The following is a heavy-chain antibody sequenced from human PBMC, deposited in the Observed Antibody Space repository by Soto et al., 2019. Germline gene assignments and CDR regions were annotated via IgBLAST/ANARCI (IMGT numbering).Heavy chain of an antibody. CDR3: ARDPITTYYDFWSGYPPRRWFDP. D-gene: IGHD3-3*01. CDR1: GYTFTSYG. J-gene: IGHJ5*02. V-gene: IGHV1-18*01. CDR2: ISAYNGNT. Sequence: ASVKVSCKASGYTFTSYGISWVRQAPGQGLEWMGWISAYNGNTNYAQKLQGRVTMTTDTSTSTAYMELGSLRSDDTAVYYCARDPITTYYDFWSGYPPRRWFDPWGQGTLVTVSS.